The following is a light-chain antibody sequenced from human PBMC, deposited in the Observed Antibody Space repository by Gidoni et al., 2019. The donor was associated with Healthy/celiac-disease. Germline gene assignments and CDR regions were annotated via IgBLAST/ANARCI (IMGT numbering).Light chain of an antibody. CDR2: DAY. J-gene: IGKJ1*01. V-gene: IGKV3-11*01. CDR3: QHRSTWKT. Sequence: EIVLTQSAATRSWSRGERATASCRASQSVSSYLAWYQQKPGQAPRLLIYDAYNRATGLPARFSGSGAGTYFTLTISSLPPEYFAFYYCQHRSTWKTFGQGTKVEIK. CDR1: QSVSSY.